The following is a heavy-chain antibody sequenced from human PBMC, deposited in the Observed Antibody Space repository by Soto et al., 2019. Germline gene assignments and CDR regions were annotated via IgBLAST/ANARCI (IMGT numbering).Heavy chain of an antibody. CDR2: IYPSDSDT. CDR3: ARNYFFDY. Sequence: EVQLVQSGPEVKKPGESLKISCKGSGYGFTTYWIGWVRQMPGKGLEWVGNIYPSDSDTRYSPSFQGQVTISADKSINTAYLQWTSLKASETAIYYCARNYFFDYWGQGTLVTVSS. D-gene: IGHD1-7*01. CDR1: GYGFTTYW. J-gene: IGHJ4*02. V-gene: IGHV5-51*01.